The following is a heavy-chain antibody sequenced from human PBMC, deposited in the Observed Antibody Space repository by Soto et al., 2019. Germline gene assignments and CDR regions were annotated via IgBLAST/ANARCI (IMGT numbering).Heavy chain of an antibody. J-gene: IGHJ6*03. CDR3: ARLSVPHRRVVYYYMDV. Sequence: GESLKISCKGSGYSFTSYWIGWVRQMPGKGLEWMGIIYPGDSDTRYSPSFQGQVTISADKSISTAYLQWSSLKASDTAMYYCARLSVPHRRVVYYYMDVWGKGTTVTVSS. CDR2: IYPGDSDT. V-gene: IGHV5-51*01. CDR1: GYSFTSYW.